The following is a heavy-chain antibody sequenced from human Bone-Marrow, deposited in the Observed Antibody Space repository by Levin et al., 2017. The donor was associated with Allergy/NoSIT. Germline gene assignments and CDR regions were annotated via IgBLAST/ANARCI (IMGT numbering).Heavy chain of an antibody. CDR2: VYFTGST. CDR3: AREFSASRGYYFVDV. V-gene: IGHV4-61*01. D-gene: IGHD2/OR15-2a*01. Sequence: SETLSLTCTVSGDSVTSRSYFLTWIRQPPGKGLEWIGCVYFTGSTEYNPSFKSRVTMSVDTSTNQFSLKLTSVTAADTAVYFCAREFSASRGYYFVDVWGKGTTVTVSS. CDR1: GDSVTSRSYF. J-gene: IGHJ6*03.